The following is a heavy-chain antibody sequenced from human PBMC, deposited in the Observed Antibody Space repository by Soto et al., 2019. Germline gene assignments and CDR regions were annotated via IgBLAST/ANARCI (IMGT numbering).Heavy chain of an antibody. CDR1: GGSFGDYY. CDR3: ARGAGRSYGYWGSGCPRQSFDY. Sequence: SETLSLTCAVYGGSFGDYYWSWIRQPPGKGLEWIGEINHSGSTNYNPSLKSRVTISVDTSKNQFSLTLSSVTAADTAVYYCARGAGRSYGYWGSGCPRQSFDYWGQGTLVTVSS. D-gene: IGHD5-18*01. CDR2: INHSGST. V-gene: IGHV4-34*01. J-gene: IGHJ4*02.